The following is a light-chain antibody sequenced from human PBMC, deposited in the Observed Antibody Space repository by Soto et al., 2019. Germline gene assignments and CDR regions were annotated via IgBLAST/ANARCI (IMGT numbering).Light chain of an antibody. CDR1: QPISTW. CDR2: DAS. V-gene: IGKV1-5*01. CDR3: HQYNYYRPT. J-gene: IGKJ1*01. Sequence: DIQMTQSPSTLSASEGDRLTINCRASQPISTWLAWYQEKPGTAPKLRIYDASSLEGGVPSRVSGSGSGTEVTLTSSSLQHDDVATDECHQYNYYRPTFGQGTKVDIK.